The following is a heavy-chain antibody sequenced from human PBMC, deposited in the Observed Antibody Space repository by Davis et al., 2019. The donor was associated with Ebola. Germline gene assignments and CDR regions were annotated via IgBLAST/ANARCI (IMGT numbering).Heavy chain of an antibody. J-gene: IGHJ6*04. Sequence: GESLKISCAASGFTVSSNYMSWVRQAPGKGLEWVATIPHVGSEKYYVDSVYGRFTSSRDNAKNSVYLQMNSPRADDTAVYYCAKSGLSFGVVKYHYGMDVWGKGTTVTVSS. V-gene: IGHV3-7*03. CDR1: GFTVSSNY. CDR2: IPHVGSEK. D-gene: IGHD3-3*01. CDR3: AKSGLSFGVVKYHYGMDV.